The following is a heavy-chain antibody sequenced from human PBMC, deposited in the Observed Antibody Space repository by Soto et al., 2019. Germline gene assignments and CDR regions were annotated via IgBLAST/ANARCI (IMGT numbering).Heavy chain of an antibody. V-gene: IGHV1-2*04. Sequence: HVQLVQSGAEVKKPGASVKVSCKASGYTFTGYYMHWVRQAPGQGLEWMGWINPNSGGTNYAQKFQGWVTMTRDTSISTAYMELSRLRSDDTAVYYCARGGATYYDILTGYTTLDYFDYWGQGTLVTVSS. CDR3: ARGGATYYDILTGYTTLDYFDY. J-gene: IGHJ4*02. D-gene: IGHD3-9*01. CDR2: INPNSGGT. CDR1: GYTFTGYY.